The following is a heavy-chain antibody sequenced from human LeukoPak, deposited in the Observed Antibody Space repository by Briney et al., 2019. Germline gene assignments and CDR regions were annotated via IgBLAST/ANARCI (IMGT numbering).Heavy chain of an antibody. CDR1: GGSISSYY. J-gene: IGHJ3*02. CDR2: IYYSGST. Sequence: SETLSLTCTVSGGSISSYYWSWIRQPPGKGLEWIGYIYYSGSTNYNPSLKSRVTISVDTSKNQFSLKPSSVTAADTAVYYCARAGYSGSADDAFDIWGQGTMVTVSS. D-gene: IGHD5-12*01. CDR3: ARAGYSGSADDAFDI. V-gene: IGHV4-59*01.